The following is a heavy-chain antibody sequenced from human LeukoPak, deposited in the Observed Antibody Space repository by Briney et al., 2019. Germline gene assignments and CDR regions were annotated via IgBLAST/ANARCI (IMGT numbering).Heavy chain of an antibody. CDR1: GGTFSSYA. D-gene: IGHD3-10*01. CDR3: ARVLLWFGELSDYYYYMDV. J-gene: IGHJ6*03. CDR2: IIPIFGTA. V-gene: IGHV1-69*06. Sequence: SVKVSCKASGGTFSSYAISWVRQAPGQGLEWMGGIIPIFGTANYAQKFQGRVTITADKSTSTAYMELRSLRSDDTAVYYCARVLLWFGELSDYYYYMDVWGKGTTVTISS.